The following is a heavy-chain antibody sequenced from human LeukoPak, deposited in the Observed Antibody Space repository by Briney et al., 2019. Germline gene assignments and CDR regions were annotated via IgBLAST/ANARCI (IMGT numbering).Heavy chain of an antibody. CDR1: GGSISSYY. J-gene: IGHJ6*02. V-gene: IGHV4-4*07. Sequence: ASETLSLTCTVSGGSISSYYSSWIRQPAGKGLEWIGRIYTSGSTNYNPSLKSRVTMSVDTSKNQFSLKLSSVTAADTAVYYCARDGSYYYGSGSLYGMDVWGQGTTVTVSS. D-gene: IGHD3-10*01. CDR2: IYTSGST. CDR3: ARDGSYYYGSGSLYGMDV.